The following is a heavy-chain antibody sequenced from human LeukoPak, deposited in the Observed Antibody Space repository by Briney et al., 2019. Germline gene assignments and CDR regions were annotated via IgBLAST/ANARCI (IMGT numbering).Heavy chain of an antibody. CDR2: IWYDGSNK. V-gene: IGHV3-33*01. J-gene: IGHJ4*02. Sequence: GGSLRLSCVASGFTFSSYGMHWVRQAPGKGLEWVAVIWYDGSNKYYADSVKGRFTISRDNSKNTLYLQMNSLRAEDTAVYYCAREQDYDILTGPGDYWGQGTLVTVSS. CDR1: GFTFSSYG. CDR3: AREQDYDILTGPGDY. D-gene: IGHD3-9*01.